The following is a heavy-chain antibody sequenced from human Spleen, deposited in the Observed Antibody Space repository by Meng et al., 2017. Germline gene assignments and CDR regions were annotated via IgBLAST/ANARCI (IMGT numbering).Heavy chain of an antibody. J-gene: IGHJ4*02. CDR3: ARDLGGIFAY. CDR1: GFTFSDYY. Sequence: GESLKISCAASGFTFSDYYMSWIRQAPGKGLEWVSYISSSGSTIYYADSVKGRFTISRDNAKNTLYLHMNSLRAEDTAVYYCARDLGGIFAYWGQGALVTVSS. D-gene: IGHD6-13*01. CDR2: ISSSGSTI. V-gene: IGHV3-11*04.